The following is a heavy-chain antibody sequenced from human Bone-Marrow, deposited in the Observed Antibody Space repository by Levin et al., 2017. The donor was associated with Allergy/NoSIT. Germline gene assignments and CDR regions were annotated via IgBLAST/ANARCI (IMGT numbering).Heavy chain of an antibody. CDR3: AHRPGAYEFDY. CDR1: GFSLITRGVG. D-gene: IGHD5-12*01. V-gene: IGHV2-5*02. CDR2: TYWDGEK. Sequence: ESGPTLVKPTRTLTLTCTFSGFSLITRGVGVGWIRQPPGKALEWLALTYWDGEKRYNPSLKNRLTITKDTSKNQVVLTMTNMDPVDTATYYCAHRPGAYEFDYWGQGALVTVSS. J-gene: IGHJ4*02.